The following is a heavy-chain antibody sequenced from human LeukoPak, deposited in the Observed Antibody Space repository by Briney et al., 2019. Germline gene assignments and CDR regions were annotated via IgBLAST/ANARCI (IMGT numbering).Heavy chain of an antibody. J-gene: IGHJ4*02. V-gene: IGHV4-59*08. CDR2: TSYSGST. Sequence: SETLSLTCTVSGGSISSYYWSWIRQAPGKGPEWIGYTSYSGSTNYNPSLRSRVTISVDTSKNQFSLKLSSVTAADTAVYYCARQERWLQFDYWGQGTLVTVSS. D-gene: IGHD5-24*01. CDR3: ARQERWLQFDY. CDR1: GGSISSYY.